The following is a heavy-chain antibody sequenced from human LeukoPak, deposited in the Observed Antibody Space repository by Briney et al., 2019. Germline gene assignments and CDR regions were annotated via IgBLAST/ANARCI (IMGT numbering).Heavy chain of an antibody. V-gene: IGHV4-34*01. CDR3: ARGPRVTGIDY. J-gene: IGHJ4*02. Sequence: PSETLSLTCAVYGGSFSGYYWSWIRQPSGKGLEWIGEINHSGSTNYNPSLKSRVTISVDTSKNQFSLKLSSVTAADTAVYYCARGPRVTGIDYWGQGTLVTVSS. CDR2: INHSGST. D-gene: IGHD2-21*02. CDR1: GGSFSGYY.